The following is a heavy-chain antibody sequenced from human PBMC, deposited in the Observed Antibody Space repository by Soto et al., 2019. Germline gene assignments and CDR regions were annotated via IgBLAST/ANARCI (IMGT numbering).Heavy chain of an antibody. V-gene: IGHV1-3*01. CDR2: INGGNGHT. J-gene: IGHJ6*02. Sequence: ASVKVSCKASGYTFSTYDLHWVRQAPGHGLEWMGWINGGNGHTRYSQKFKDRVTISRDTPASTAYMELSGLRSEDTAVYYCARGKGMEENYYYYGMDVWGQGTTVTVSS. CDR1: GYTFSTYD. CDR3: ARGKGMEENYYYYGMDV. D-gene: IGHD1-1*01.